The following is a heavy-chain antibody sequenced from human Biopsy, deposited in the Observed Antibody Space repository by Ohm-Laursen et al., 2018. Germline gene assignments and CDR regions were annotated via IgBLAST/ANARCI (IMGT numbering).Heavy chain of an antibody. V-gene: IGHV3-33*01. J-gene: IGHJ3*02. CDR2: IWYDGSNK. Sequence: SLRLSCTASGFTFSSYGMHWVRQAPGKGLERVAAIWYDGSNKNYADSVKGRSTISRDNSKNTLYLQMNSLRGEDTAVYYCARSGWPENDAFDIWGQGTMVTVSS. CDR3: ARSGWPENDAFDI. D-gene: IGHD6-19*01. CDR1: GFTFSSYG.